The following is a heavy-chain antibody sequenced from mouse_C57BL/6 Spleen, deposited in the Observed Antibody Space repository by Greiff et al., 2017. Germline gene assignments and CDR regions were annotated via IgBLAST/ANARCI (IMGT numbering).Heavy chain of an antibody. CDR2: ISSGSSTI. J-gene: IGHJ1*03. CDR3: ARDLYYDYGGYFDV. CDR1: GFTFSDYG. V-gene: IGHV5-17*01. Sequence: EVQRVESGGGLVKPGGSLKLSCAASGFTFSDYGMHWVRQAPEKGLEWVAYISSGSSTIYYADTVKGRFTISRDNAKNTLFLQMTSLRSEDTAMYYCARDLYYDYGGYFDVWGTGTTVTVSS. D-gene: IGHD2-4*01.